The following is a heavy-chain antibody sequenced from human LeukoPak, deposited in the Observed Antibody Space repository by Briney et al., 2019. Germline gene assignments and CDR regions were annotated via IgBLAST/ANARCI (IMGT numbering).Heavy chain of an antibody. J-gene: IGHJ6*03. CDR1: GGTFSSYA. CDR3: AGGATVVSPYYYYYMDV. D-gene: IGHD4-23*01. V-gene: IGHV1-69*13. Sequence: GASVKVSCKASGGTFSSYAISWVRQAPGQGLEWMGGITPIFGTANYAQKFQGRVTITADESTSTAYMELSSLRSEDTAVYYCAGGATVVSPYYYYYMDVWGKGTTVTVSS. CDR2: ITPIFGTA.